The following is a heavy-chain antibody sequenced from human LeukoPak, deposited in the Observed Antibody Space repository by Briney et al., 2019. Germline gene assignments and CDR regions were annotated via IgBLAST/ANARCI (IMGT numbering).Heavy chain of an antibody. CDR2: ISSSSSTI. D-gene: IGHD1-26*01. CDR3: ARVYAGHGGSSTDFDY. Sequence: GGSLRLSCAASGFTFNSYSMNWVRQAPGKGLEWVSYISSSSSTIYYADSVKGRFTISRDNAKNSLYLQMNSLRAEDTAVYYCARVYAGHGGSSTDFDYWGQGTLVTVSS. J-gene: IGHJ4*02. CDR1: GFTFNSYS. V-gene: IGHV3-48*04.